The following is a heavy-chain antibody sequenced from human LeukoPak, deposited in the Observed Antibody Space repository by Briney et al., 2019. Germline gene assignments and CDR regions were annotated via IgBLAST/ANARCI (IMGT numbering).Heavy chain of an antibody. D-gene: IGHD3-10*01. CDR2: IHYSGST. CDR3: ALLHFYGSGNYFNEASQI. V-gene: IGHV4-34*11. CDR1: GGSFSGYY. J-gene: IGHJ3*02. Sequence: SETLSLTCAVYGGSFSGYYWSWLRQPPGKGLEWIGYIHYSGSTNYNPSLKSRVTISIDTSKHQFSLNLSSVTAADTAVYYCALLHFYGSGNYFNEASQIWGQGTMVTVSS.